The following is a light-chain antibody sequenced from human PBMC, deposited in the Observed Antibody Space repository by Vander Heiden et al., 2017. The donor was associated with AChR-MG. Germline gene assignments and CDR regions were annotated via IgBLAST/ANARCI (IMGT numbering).Light chain of an antibody. CDR2: AAS. Sequence: DIQLTQSPSFLSASVGDRVTITCRASQGIGSYLAWYQQKPGKAPNLLIYAASTLQSGVPSRFSGSGSGTEFTLTISSLQPEDFATYYCLHLNSYPLTFGPGTKVDIK. J-gene: IGKJ3*01. CDR1: QGIGSY. CDR3: LHLNSYPLT. V-gene: IGKV1-9*01.